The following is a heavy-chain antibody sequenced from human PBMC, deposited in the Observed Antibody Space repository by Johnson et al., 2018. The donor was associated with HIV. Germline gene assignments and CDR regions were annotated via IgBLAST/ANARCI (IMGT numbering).Heavy chain of an antibody. CDR2: INQDGGEK. Sequence: VQLVESGGGLVQHGGSLRLSCAASGCTFSNYWMTWVRQALGKGLEWVANINQDGGEKIYVDSVKGRFTISRDNAENSLYLQMNSLRVDDTAVYYCAREGGQWLVSSAFDIWGQGTMVTVSS. V-gene: IGHV3-7*01. D-gene: IGHD6-19*01. J-gene: IGHJ3*02. CDR3: AREGGQWLVSSAFDI. CDR1: GCTFSNYW.